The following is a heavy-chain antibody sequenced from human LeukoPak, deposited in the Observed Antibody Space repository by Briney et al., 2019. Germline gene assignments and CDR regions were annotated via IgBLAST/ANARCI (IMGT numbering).Heavy chain of an antibody. V-gene: IGHV3-66*01. CDR2: IYSGGST. Sequence: AGGSLRLSCAASGFTVSSNYMSWVRQAPGKGLEWVSVIYSGGSTYYADSVKGRFTISRDNSKNTLYLQMNSLRAEDTAVYYCARGESGSYFQLFSFYYWGQGTLVTVSS. CDR3: ARGESGSYFQLFSFYY. J-gene: IGHJ4*02. D-gene: IGHD1-26*01. CDR1: GFTVSSNY.